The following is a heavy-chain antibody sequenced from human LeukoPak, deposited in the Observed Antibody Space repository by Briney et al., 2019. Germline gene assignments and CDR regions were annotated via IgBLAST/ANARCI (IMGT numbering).Heavy chain of an antibody. J-gene: IGHJ6*02. CDR3: ARERVLLWFGEPEYYYYYYDMDV. V-gene: IGHV1-46*01. D-gene: IGHD3-10*01. CDR2: INPSGGST. CDR1: GYTFTSYY. Sequence: GASVKVSCKASGYTFTSYYMHWVRQAPGQGLEWMGIINPSGGSTSYAQKFQGRVTMTRDTSTSTVYMELSSLRSEDTAVYYCARERVLLWFGEPEYYYYYYDMDVWGQGTTVTVSS.